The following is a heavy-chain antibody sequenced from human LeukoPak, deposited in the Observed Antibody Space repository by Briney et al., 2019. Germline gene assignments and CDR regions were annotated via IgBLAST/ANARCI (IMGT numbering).Heavy chain of an antibody. CDR1: GGTFISYA. CDR3: ARVRGSGSYYNGYYYYGMDV. CDR2: IIPIFGTA. V-gene: IGHV1-69*13. D-gene: IGHD3-10*01. J-gene: IGHJ6*02. Sequence: SVKVSCKASGGTFISYAISWVRQAPGQGLEWMGGIIPIFGTANYAQKFQGRVTITADESTSTAYMELSSLRSEDTAVCYCARVRGSGSYYNGYYYYGMDVWGQGTTVTVSS.